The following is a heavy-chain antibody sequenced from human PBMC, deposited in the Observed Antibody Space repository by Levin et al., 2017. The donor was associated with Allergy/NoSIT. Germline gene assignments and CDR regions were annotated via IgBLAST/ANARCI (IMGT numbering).Heavy chain of an antibody. CDR3: ARATRLRGAAADDGMDV. Sequence: SQTLSLTCAVYGGSFSGYYWSWIRQPPGKGLEWIGEINHSGSTNYNPSLKSRVTISVDTSKNQFSLKLSSVTAADTAVYYCARATRLRGAAADDGMDVWGQGTTVTVSS. D-gene: IGHD6-25*01. V-gene: IGHV4-34*01. CDR2: INHSGST. J-gene: IGHJ6*02. CDR1: GGSFSGYY.